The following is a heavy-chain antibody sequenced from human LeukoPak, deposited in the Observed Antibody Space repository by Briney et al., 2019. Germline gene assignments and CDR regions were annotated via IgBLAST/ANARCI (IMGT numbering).Heavy chain of an antibody. CDR2: IIPILGIA. CDR1: GYTFTSYA. CDR3: ARDSAFSGYDSSKSLPFFDP. Sequence: ASVKVSCKASGYTFTSYAMNWVRQAPGQGLEWMGRIIPILGIANYAQKFQGRVTITADKSTSTAYMELSSLRSEDTAVYYCARDSAFSGYDSSKSLPFFDPWGQGTLVTVSS. D-gene: IGHD5-12*01. J-gene: IGHJ5*02. V-gene: IGHV1-69*04.